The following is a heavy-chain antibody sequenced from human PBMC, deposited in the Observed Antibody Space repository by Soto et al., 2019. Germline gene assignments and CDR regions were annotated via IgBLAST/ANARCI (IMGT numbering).Heavy chain of an antibody. CDR2: MNPNNTNT. J-gene: IGHJ6*02. V-gene: IGHV1-8*01. CDR1: GYTFTSYD. CDR3: TTDTGALLEWLWSSRKRTPGAYYYRMDV. Sequence: GASVKVSCKASGYTFTSYDINWVRQATGQGLEWMGWMNPNNTNTGYAQKFQGRLTMTRNTAMGTAYMELSSLTSEDTAVYYCTTDTGALLEWLWSSRKRTPGAYYYRMDVWGQGTRITVS. D-gene: IGHD3-3*01.